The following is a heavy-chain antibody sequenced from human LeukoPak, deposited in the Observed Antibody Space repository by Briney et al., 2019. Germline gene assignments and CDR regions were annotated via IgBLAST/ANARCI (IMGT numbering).Heavy chain of an antibody. CDR1: GFTFSTYG. Sequence: GRSLRLSCAASGFTFSTYGMHWVRQAPGKGLEWVAVVWHDGSNKYYADSVKGRFTISRDNSKNTLSLQMSSLRAEETDVYYGHSGAFSQGYSFYGMDVWGQGTMVTVSS. J-gene: IGHJ6*02. D-gene: IGHD6-25*01. CDR2: VWHDGSNK. V-gene: IGHV3-33*01. CDR3: HSGAFSQGYSFYGMDV.